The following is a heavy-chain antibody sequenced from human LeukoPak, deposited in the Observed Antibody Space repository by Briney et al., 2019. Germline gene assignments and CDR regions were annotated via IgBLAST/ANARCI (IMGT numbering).Heavy chain of an antibody. Sequence: GGSLRLSCAASGFTFSDYYMSWIRQAPGKGLEWVSYISSSGSTIYYADSVKGRFTISRDNAKNSLYLQMNSLGAEDTAVYYCARFSPVRAAYLYYDSSGYNAFDIWGQGTMVTVSS. CDR2: ISSSGSTI. D-gene: IGHD3-22*01. J-gene: IGHJ3*02. CDR3: ARFSPVRAAYLYYDSSGYNAFDI. V-gene: IGHV3-11*04. CDR1: GFTFSDYY.